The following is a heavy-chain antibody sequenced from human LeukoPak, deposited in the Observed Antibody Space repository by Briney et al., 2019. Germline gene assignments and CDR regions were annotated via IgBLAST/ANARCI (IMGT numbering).Heavy chain of an antibody. D-gene: IGHD3-10*01. CDR3: AKGRVGELFYFDY. J-gene: IGHJ4*02. V-gene: IGHV3-30*02. Sequence: GGSLRLSCAASGFTFSSYGMHWVRQAPGKGLEWVAFIRYDGSNKYYADSVEGRFTISRDNSKNTLYLQMNSLRAEDTAVYYCAKGRVGELFYFDYWGQETLVTVSS. CDR1: GFTFSSYG. CDR2: IRYDGSNK.